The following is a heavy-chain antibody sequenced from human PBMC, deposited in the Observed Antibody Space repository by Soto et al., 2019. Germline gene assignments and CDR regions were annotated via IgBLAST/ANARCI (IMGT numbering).Heavy chain of an antibody. CDR2: ISPNSGGT. Sequence: ASVKVSCKASGYTFTGYYMHWVRQAPGQGLEWMGWISPNSGGTNYAQKFQGRVTMTRDTSISTAYMELSRLRSDDTAVYYCARVDRDNWNHVGDYWGQGTLVTVSS. D-gene: IGHD1-20*01. CDR1: GYTFTGYY. CDR3: ARVDRDNWNHVGDY. V-gene: IGHV1-2*02. J-gene: IGHJ4*02.